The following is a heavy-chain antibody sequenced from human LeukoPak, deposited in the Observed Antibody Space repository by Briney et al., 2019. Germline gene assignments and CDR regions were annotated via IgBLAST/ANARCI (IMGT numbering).Heavy chain of an antibody. Sequence: GRSLRLSCAASGFRFYNYGMHWVRQAPGKGLEWVGRIRSKANSYATAYAASVKGRFTISRDDSKNTAYLQMNSLKTEDTAVYYCTRAKQLVAWFDPWGQGTLVTVSS. CDR1: GFRFYNYG. CDR2: IRSKANSYAT. D-gene: IGHD6-6*01. CDR3: TRAKQLVAWFDP. V-gene: IGHV3-73*01. J-gene: IGHJ5*02.